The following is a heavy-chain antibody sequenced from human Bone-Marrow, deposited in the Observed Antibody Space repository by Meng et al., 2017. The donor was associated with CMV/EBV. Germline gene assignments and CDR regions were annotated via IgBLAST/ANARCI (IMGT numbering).Heavy chain of an antibody. D-gene: IGHD2-2*01. Sequence: SLRTSGGGVGWIRQPPGKALEWLALIDWNDDKRYSPSLKSRLTITKDASKNQVVLTMTNMDPVETATYYCAHSVIVVVPAATCYFDSWGQGTLVTVSS. CDR1: SLRTSGGG. CDR3: AHSVIVVVPAATCYFDS. V-gene: IGHV2-5*01. CDR2: IDWNDDK. J-gene: IGHJ4*02.